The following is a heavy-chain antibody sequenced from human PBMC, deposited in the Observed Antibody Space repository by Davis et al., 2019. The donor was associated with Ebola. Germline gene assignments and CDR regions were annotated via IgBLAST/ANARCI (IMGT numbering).Heavy chain of an antibody. CDR3: ARFNYDSSGYSNWFDP. V-gene: IGHV5-51*01. J-gene: IGHJ5*02. CDR1: GYSFTSYW. Sequence: KVSCKGSGYSFTSYWIGWVRQMPGKGLEWMGIIYPGDSDTRYSPSFQGQVTISADKSISTAYLQWSSLKASDTAMYYCARFNYDSSGYSNWFDPWGQGTLVTVSS. D-gene: IGHD3-22*01. CDR2: IYPGDSDT.